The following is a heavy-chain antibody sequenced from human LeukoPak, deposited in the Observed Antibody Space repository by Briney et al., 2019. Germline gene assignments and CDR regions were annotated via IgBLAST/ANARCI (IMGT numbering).Heavy chain of an antibody. CDR1: GFTFSSYS. CDR3: ARVISCSGGSCYIADY. CDR2: ISSSSSYI. J-gene: IGHJ4*02. Sequence: PGGSLRLSCAASGFTFSSYSMNWVRQAPGKGLEWVSSISSSSSYIYYADSVKGRFTISRDNAKNSLYLQMNSLRAEDTAAYYCARVISCSGGSCYIADYWGQGTLVTVSS. V-gene: IGHV3-21*01. D-gene: IGHD2-15*01.